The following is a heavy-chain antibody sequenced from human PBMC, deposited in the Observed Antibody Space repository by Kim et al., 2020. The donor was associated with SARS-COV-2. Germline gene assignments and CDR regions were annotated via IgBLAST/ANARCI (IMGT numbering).Heavy chain of an antibody. Sequence: GGSLRLSCVASGFNFGTFAMSWVRQAPGKGLKWVSVIKGKGDSTYYAESVKGRFTVSRDSARNTLYLQMNSLRAGDTAIYYCVKVAWLDYWGPGTLVTVSS. CDR1: GFNFGTFA. CDR2: IKGKGDST. CDR3: VKVAWLDY. D-gene: IGHD5-12*01. V-gene: IGHV3-23*01. J-gene: IGHJ4*02.